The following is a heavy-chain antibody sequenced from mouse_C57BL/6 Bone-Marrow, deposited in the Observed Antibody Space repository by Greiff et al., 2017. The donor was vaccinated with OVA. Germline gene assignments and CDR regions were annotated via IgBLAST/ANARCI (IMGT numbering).Heavy chain of an antibody. Sequence: VQLQQPGAELVRPGTSVKLSCKASGYTFTSYWMHWVKQRPGQGLEWIGVIDPSDSYTNYNQKFKGKATVTVDTSSSTAYMQLSSLTSEDSAVYYCARDYDYAYAMDYWGQGTSVTVSS. CDR1: GYTFTSYW. V-gene: IGHV1-59*01. J-gene: IGHJ4*01. CDR3: ARDYDYAYAMDY. CDR2: IDPSDSYT. D-gene: IGHD2-4*01.